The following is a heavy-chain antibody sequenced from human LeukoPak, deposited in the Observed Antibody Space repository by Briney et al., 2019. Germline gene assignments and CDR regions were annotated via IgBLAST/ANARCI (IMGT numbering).Heavy chain of an antibody. D-gene: IGHD2-15*01. J-gene: IGHJ4*02. CDR1: GYTFTGYY. CDR3: ARIPERVSSSDY. Sequence: ASVKVSCKASGYTFTGYYMHWVRQAPGQGLEWMGWINPNSGGTNYAQKFQGRVTMTRDTSISTAYMELSRLRSDDTAVYYCARIPERVSSSDYWGQGTLVTVSS. V-gene: IGHV1-2*02. CDR2: INPNSGGT.